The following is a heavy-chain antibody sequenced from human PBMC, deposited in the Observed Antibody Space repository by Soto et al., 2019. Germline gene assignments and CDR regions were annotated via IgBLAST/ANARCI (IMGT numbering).Heavy chain of an antibody. Sequence: PSETLSLTCTVSGGSISSSSYYWGWIRQPPGKGLEWIGSIYYSGSTYYNPSLKSRVTISVDTSKNQFSLKLSSVTAADTAVYYCARLFGYSSGWYIGVYYYYYGMDVWGQGTTVTVSS. D-gene: IGHD6-19*01. CDR1: GGSISSSSYY. V-gene: IGHV4-39*01. CDR3: ARLFGYSSGWYIGVYYYYYGMDV. CDR2: IYYSGST. J-gene: IGHJ6*02.